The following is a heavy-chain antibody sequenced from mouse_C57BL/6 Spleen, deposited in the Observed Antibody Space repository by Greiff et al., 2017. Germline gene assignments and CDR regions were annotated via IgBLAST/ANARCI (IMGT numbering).Heavy chain of an antibody. CDR2: ISSGGDYI. V-gene: IGHV5-9-1*02. CDR1: GFTFSSYA. Sequence: DVMLVESGEGLVKPGGSLKLSCAASGFTFSSYALSWVRQTQEKRLEWVAYISSGGDYIYYADTVKGRFTISRDNARNTLYLQMSSLKSEDTAMYYCTRVEDDRYYAMDDWGKGTSVTFSS. CDR3: TRVEDDRYYAMDD. J-gene: IGHJ4*01. D-gene: IGHD2-12*01.